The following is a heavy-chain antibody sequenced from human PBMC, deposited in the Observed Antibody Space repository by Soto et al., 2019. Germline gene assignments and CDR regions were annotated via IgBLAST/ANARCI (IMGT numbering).Heavy chain of an antibody. CDR2: ISGGSGDST. CDR1: GFTFSNDA. V-gene: IGHV3-23*01. CDR3: AKNQPSWATRAAFDY. Sequence: EAQLLESGGGLVQPGGSLRLSCAASGFTFSNDAMNWVRQAPGKGLEWVSGISGGSGDSTFYADSVKGRFTISRDNSKNTLHLQMNSLRTEDTAVYYCAKNQPSWATRAAFDYWGQGTLVTVSS. J-gene: IGHJ4*02. D-gene: IGHD2-2*01.